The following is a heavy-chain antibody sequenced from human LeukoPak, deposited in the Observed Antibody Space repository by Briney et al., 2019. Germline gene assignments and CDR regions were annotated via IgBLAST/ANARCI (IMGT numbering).Heavy chain of an antibody. D-gene: IGHD6-19*01. CDR3: ARDSYRSGSSDF. CDR1: GYTFFSYG. CDR2: ISADSGNT. Sequence: ASVEVSCKTSGYTFFSYGITWVRQSPIQGVEWMGWISADSGNTHYGKKFQGRVTMTKDTSTSTVYMELRSLRSDDTAIYYCARDSYRSGSSDFWGQGTLVTVSS. V-gene: IGHV1-18*04. J-gene: IGHJ4*02.